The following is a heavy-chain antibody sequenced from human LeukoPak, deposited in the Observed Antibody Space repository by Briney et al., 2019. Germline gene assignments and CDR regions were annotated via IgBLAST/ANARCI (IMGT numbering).Heavy chain of an antibody. CDR1: GGSISSSSYF. J-gene: IGHJ5*02. CDR3: ARQVIPGWFDP. V-gene: IGHV4-39*01. D-gene: IGHD2-21*01. Sequence: SETLSLTCTVSGGSISSSSYFWVWLRQPPGKGLEWIGSIYYSGSTYYNPSLKSRVTISVDTSKNQFSLHLSSVTAADTAVYYCARQVIPGWFDPWGQGTLVTVSS. CDR2: IYYSGST.